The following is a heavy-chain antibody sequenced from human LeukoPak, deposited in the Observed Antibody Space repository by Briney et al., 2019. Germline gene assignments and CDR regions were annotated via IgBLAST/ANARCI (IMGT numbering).Heavy chain of an antibody. CDR3: ARETHYYDSSGYYYFDY. D-gene: IGHD3-22*01. CDR2: INPSGGST. CDR1: GYTFTSYY. V-gene: IGHV1-46*01. Sequence: ASVKVSCKASGYTFTSYYMHWVRQAPGQGLEWMGIINPSGGSTSYAQKFQGRVTMTRDTSTSTVYMELSSLRSEDTAVYYCARETHYYDSSGYYYFDYWGQGTLVTVSS. J-gene: IGHJ4*02.